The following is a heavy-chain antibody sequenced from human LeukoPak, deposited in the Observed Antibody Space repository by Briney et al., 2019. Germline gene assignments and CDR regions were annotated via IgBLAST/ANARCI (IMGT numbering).Heavy chain of an antibody. CDR3: VRDNLENQWLERSY. CDR1: RFTFNSYA. V-gene: IGHV3-30*04. Sequence: PGGSLRLSCAASRFTFNSYAMHWVRQAPGKGLEWVAVISYDGSNEYYADSVKGRFTISRDNSKNTLYLQMNSLRAEDTAVYYCVRDNLENQWLERSYWGQGALVTVSS. D-gene: IGHD6-19*01. CDR2: ISYDGSNE. J-gene: IGHJ4*02.